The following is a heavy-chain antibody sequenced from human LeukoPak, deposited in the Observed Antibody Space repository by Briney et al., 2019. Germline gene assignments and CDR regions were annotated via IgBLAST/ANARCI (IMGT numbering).Heavy chain of an antibody. Sequence: GASVKVSCKASGGTFSSYAISWVRQAPGQGLEWMGGIIPIFGTANYAQKFQGRVTITADESTSTAYMELSSLRSEDTAVYYCARVSVGRYDSSGYYLGAFDIWGQGTMVTVSS. CDR1: GGTFSSYA. D-gene: IGHD3-22*01. CDR3: ARVSVGRYDSSGYYLGAFDI. V-gene: IGHV1-69*13. J-gene: IGHJ3*02. CDR2: IIPIFGTA.